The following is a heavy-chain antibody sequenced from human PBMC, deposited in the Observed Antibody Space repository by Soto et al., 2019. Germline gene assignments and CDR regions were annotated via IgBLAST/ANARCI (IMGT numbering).Heavy chain of an antibody. CDR1: GYSFQRYG. CDR3: PRDSPNSGLLGGNY. CDR2: ISAFNGDT. D-gene: IGHD6-19*01. J-gene: IGHJ4*02. Sequence: QVQLVQSGAEVKRPGASVKVSCKASGYSFQRYGISWVRQAPGQGLEWVGWISAFNGDTKYAQRLQDRVSMTTDTSTDTAHMELRSLRSDDTAIYYCPRDSPNSGLLGGNYWGQGTLVTVSS. V-gene: IGHV1-18*01.